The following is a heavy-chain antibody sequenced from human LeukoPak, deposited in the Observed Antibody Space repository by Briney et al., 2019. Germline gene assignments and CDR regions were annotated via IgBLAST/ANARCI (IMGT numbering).Heavy chain of an antibody. CDR3: AKNMGATTVRYAFDI. V-gene: IGHV3-53*01. CDR2: IYSGGST. J-gene: IGHJ3*02. CDR1: GFTVSSND. D-gene: IGHD1-26*01. Sequence: PGGSLRLSCAASGFTVSSNDMSWVRQAPGKGLECISVIYSGGSTDYADSVKGRFTISRDNSRNTLSLQMNSLRAEDTAVYYCAKNMGATTVRYAFDIWGQGTMVTVSS.